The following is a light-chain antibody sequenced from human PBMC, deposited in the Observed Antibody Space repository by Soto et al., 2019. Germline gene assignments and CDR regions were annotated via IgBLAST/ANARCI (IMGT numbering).Light chain of an antibody. J-gene: IGKJ3*01. CDR2: GAS. CDR1: QSVSSSY. Sequence: ERVLTQSPGTLSMSPGERATLSCRASQSVSSSYSAWYQQKPGQAPRLLIYGASRRATVIPDRFSGSGAGTDFALTISRLEPEDFAVYYCQQYGSSPFTFGPGTKVDIK. V-gene: IGKV3-20*01. CDR3: QQYGSSPFT.